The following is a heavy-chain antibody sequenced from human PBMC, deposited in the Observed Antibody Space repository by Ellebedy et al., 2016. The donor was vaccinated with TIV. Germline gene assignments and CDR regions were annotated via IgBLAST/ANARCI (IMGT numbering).Heavy chain of an antibody. CDR3: ATDSPFTVTRNPAGY. V-gene: IGHV1-18*04. CDR1: GGTFSSYG. CDR2: ISAYNGNT. Sequence: AASVKVSCKASGGTFSSYGISWVRQAPGQGLEWMGWISAYNGNTNYAQKLQGRVTMTTDTSTSTAYMELSSLRSEDTAVYYCATDSPFTVTRNPAGYWGQGTLVTVSS. J-gene: IGHJ4*02. D-gene: IGHD4-17*01.